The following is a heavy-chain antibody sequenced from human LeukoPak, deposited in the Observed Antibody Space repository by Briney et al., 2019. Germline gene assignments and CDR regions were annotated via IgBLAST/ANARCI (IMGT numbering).Heavy chain of an antibody. D-gene: IGHD6-6*01. V-gene: IGHV1-2*02. CDR2: INPNSGVT. CDR3: ARRVWQLASLDY. CDR1: GYTFTGYY. J-gene: IGHJ4*02. Sequence: ASVKVSCKASGYTFTGYYMHWVRQAPGQGLEWMGWINPNSGVTNYAQKFQGRVTMTRDTSISTAYMELSRLRSDDTAVYYCARRVWQLASLDYWGQGTLVTVSS.